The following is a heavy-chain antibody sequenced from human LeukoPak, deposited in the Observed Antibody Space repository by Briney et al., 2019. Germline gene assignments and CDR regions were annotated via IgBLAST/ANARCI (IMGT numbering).Heavy chain of an antibody. CDR2: ISDSGGS. CDR3: ARRSGYSYGSYYFDY. J-gene: IGHJ4*02. CDR1: GGSVSSGISY. V-gene: IGHV4-61*01. Sequence: PSETLSLTCSVSGGSVSSGISYWSWIRQPPGEGLEWIAYISDSGGSDYNPSLRGRVTISLDTSKNQFSLRLTSVTAADTAVYYCARRSGYSYGSYYFDYWGQGTLVTVSS. D-gene: IGHD5-18*01.